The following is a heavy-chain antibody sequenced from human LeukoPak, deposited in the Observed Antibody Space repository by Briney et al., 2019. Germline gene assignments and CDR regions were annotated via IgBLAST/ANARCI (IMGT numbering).Heavy chain of an antibody. CDR2: IYYSGST. D-gene: IGHD3-9*01. V-gene: IGHV4-39*07. CDR1: GGSISSSSYY. J-gene: IGHJ4*02. Sequence: SETLSLTCTVSGGSISSSSYYWGWIRQPPGKGLEWIGSIYYSGSTYYNPSLKSRVTISVDTSKNQFSLKLSSVTAADTAVYYCARTTNYDILTGSSPSHQYWGQGTLVTVSS. CDR3: ARTTNYDILTGSSPSHQY.